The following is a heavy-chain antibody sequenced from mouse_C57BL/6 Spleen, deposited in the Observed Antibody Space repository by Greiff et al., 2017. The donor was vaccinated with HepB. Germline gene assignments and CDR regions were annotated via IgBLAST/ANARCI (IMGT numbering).Heavy chain of an antibody. CDR3: ARDLTGRTWFAY. CDR2: ISDGGSYT. Sequence: EVMLVESGGGLVKPGGSLKLSCAASGFTFSSYAMSWVRQTPEKRLEWVATISDGGSYTYYPDNVKGRFTISRDNAKNNLYLQMSHLKSEDTAMYYCARDLTGRTWFAYWGQGTLVTVSA. D-gene: IGHD4-1*01. CDR1: GFTFSSYA. J-gene: IGHJ3*01. V-gene: IGHV5-4*01.